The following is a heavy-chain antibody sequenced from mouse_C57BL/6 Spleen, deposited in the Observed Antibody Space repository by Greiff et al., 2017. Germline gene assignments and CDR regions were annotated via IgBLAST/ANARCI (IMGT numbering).Heavy chain of an antibody. V-gene: IGHV1-63*01. J-gene: IGHJ1*03. Sequence: QVQLQQSGAELVRPGTSVKMSCKASGYTFTNYWIGWAKQRPGHGLEWIGDIYPGGGYTNYNEKFKGKATLTADKSSSTAYMQFSSLTSEDSAIYYCARWGTVVDGYWYFDVWGTGTTVTVSS. CDR1: GYTFTNYW. CDR3: ARWGTVVDGYWYFDV. D-gene: IGHD1-1*01. CDR2: IYPGGGYT.